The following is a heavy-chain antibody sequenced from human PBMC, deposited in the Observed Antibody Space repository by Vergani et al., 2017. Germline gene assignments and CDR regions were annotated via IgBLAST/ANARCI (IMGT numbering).Heavy chain of an antibody. D-gene: IGHD3-9*01. J-gene: IGHJ5*02. Sequence: QVQLVQSGAEVKKPGASVKVSCKASGYTFTSYYMHWVRQAPGQGLEWMGIINPSGGSTSYAQKFQGRVTMTRDTSTSTVYMELSILRSEDTAVYYCARAYYDILTGYNNWFDPWGQGTLVTVSS. CDR2: INPSGGST. V-gene: IGHV1-46*01. CDR1: GYTFTSYY. CDR3: ARAYYDILTGYNNWFDP.